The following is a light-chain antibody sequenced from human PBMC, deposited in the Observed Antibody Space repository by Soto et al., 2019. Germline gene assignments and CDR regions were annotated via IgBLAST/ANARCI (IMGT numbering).Light chain of an antibody. V-gene: IGKV1-33*01. J-gene: IGKJ3*01. Sequence: DIQMTQSPSTLSASVGDRVTITCQASEDISNYLNWYQQKQGKAPKLLIYDVSNLETGVSSRFSGSGSGTDFTFTISSLQPEDFATYYYQQYDNLRLTFGPGTKVDIK. CDR1: EDISNY. CDR3: QQYDNLRLT. CDR2: DVS.